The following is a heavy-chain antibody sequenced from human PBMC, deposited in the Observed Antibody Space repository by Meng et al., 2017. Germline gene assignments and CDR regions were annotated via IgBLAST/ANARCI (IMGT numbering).Heavy chain of an antibody. D-gene: IGHD3-10*01. V-gene: IGHV3-7*01. CDR3: ASYYGSGSYYRGEFDY. CDR2: IKQDGSEK. CDR1: EFTFSSYW. J-gene: IGHJ4*02. Sequence: GESLKISCAASEFTFSSYWMSWVRQAPGKGLEWVANIKQDGSEKYYVDSVKGRFTISRDHAKNSLYLQMNSLRAEDTAVYYCASYYGSGSYYRGEFDYWGKGHLVTVSS.